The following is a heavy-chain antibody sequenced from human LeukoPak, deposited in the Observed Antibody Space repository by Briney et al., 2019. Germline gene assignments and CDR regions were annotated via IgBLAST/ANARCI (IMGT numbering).Heavy chain of an antibody. CDR1: GYTFTGYY. J-gene: IGHJ6*03. D-gene: IGHD1-20*01. CDR3: ALTPRYRYNWNDLYYMDV. V-gene: IGHV1-2*02. Sequence: ASVKVSCKASGYTFTGYYMHWVRQAPGQGLEWMGWINPNSGGTNYAQKFQGRVTMTRNTSISTAYMELSSLRSEDTAVYYCALTPRYRYNWNDLYYMDVWGKGTTVTISS. CDR2: INPNSGGT.